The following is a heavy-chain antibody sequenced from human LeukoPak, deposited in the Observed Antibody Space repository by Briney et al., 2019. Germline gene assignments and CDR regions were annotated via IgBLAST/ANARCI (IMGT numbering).Heavy chain of an antibody. CDR1: GYSFTSYW. Sequence: GESLKISCKGSGYSFTSYWISWVRQLPGKGLEWMGIIYPGDSDTRYSPSFQGQVTISADKSISTAYLQWSSLKASDTAMYYCARHPAAAVHHFDYWGQGTLVTVSS. CDR2: IYPGDSDT. CDR3: ARHPAAAVHHFDY. V-gene: IGHV5-51*01. J-gene: IGHJ4*02. D-gene: IGHD6-13*01.